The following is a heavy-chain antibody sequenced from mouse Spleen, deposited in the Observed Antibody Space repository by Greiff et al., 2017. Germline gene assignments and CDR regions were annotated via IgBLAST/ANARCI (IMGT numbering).Heavy chain of an antibody. J-gene: IGHJ3*01. V-gene: IGHV1-26*01. CDR2: INPNNGGT. D-gene: IGHD2-4*01. CDR1: GYTFTDYY. CDR3: ASYDYVDAPFAY. Sequence: VQLQQSGPELVKPGASVKISCKASGYTFTDYYMNWVKQSHGKSLEWIGDINPNNGGTSYNQKFKGKATLTVDKSSSTAYMELRSLTSEDSAVYYCASYDYVDAPFAYWGQGTLVTVSA.